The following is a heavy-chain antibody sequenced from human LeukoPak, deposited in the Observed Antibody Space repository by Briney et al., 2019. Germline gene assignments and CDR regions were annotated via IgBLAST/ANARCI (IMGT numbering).Heavy chain of an antibody. CDR2: ISDRGST. J-gene: IGHJ4*02. CDR1: GDSMSNYY. D-gene: IGHD2-15*01. V-gene: IGHV4-59*01. Sequence: KSSETLSLTCSVSGDSMSNYYWTWIRQPPGKALESIGYISDRGSTYYSPSLKSRATISADTSKNQISLKLTSVTAADTAVYYCARDVCSGGTCYLDYWGRGTLVGVSS. CDR3: ARDVCSGGTCYLDY.